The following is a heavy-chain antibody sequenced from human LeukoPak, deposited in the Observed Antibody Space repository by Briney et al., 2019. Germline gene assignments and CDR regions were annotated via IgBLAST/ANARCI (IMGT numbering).Heavy chain of an antibody. V-gene: IGHV4-4*02. CDR1: GGSISSTNW. CDR3: TRGPNERRFYYGSGSSDY. Sequence: SETLSLTCGVSGGSISSTNWWSWVRQPPGKGLEWIGEINYIGTTNYNPSLKSRVTISVDASKNQFSLKLSSVTAADTAVYFCTRGPNERRFYYGSGSSDYWGQGTLVTVSS. CDR2: INYIGTT. J-gene: IGHJ4*01. D-gene: IGHD3-10*01.